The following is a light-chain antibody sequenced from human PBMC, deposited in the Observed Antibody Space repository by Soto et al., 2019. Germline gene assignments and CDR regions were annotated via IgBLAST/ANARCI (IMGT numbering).Light chain of an antibody. J-gene: IGLJ2*01. CDR3: QVWDSSSDHPVV. CDR2: DDS. V-gene: IGLV3-21*02. Sequence: SYELTQPPSVSVAPGQTARITCEGYNIGGKNVHWYQQKPGQAPVLVVYDDSDRPSGSPERFSGSNSGNTASLTISRVEAGDEADYYCQVWDSSSDHPVVFGGGTKLTVL. CDR1: NIGGKN.